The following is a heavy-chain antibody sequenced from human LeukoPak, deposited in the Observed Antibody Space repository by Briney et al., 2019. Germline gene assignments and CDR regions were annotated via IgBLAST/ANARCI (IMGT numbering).Heavy chain of an antibody. J-gene: IGHJ5*02. CDR1: GFTFSNSW. CDR3: ANGGTYSSGP. D-gene: IGHD3-22*01. Sequence: PGGSQRLSCAASGFTFSNSWMSWVRQAPGKGLERVATIKPDGSAQYYVDSVKGRFTISRDNAKNSLFLQINSLRAEDTAVYYCANGGTYSSGPWGQGTLVTVSS. CDR2: IKPDGSAQ. V-gene: IGHV3-7*01.